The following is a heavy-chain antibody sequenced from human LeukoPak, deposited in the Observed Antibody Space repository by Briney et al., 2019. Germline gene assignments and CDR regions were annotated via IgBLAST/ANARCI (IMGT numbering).Heavy chain of an antibody. CDR1: GYTFTGYY. J-gene: IGHJ4*02. V-gene: IGHV1-2*02. D-gene: IGHD1-26*01. CDR3: ARTSGGGGSLLAFDY. CDR2: INPNSGGT. Sequence: GASVKVSRKASGYTFTGYYMHWVRQAPGQGLEWMGWINPNSGGTNYAQKFQGRVTMTRDTSISTAYMELSRLRSDDTAVYYCARTSGGGGSLLAFDYWGQGTLVTVSS.